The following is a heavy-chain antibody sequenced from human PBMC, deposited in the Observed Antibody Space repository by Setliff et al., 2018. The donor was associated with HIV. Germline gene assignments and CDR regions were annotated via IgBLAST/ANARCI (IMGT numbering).Heavy chain of an antibody. V-gene: IGHV5-10-1*01. CDR3: ARRYHYFRSGGDVFDV. Sequence: GESLKISCEDSGYMFSNSWFIWVRPMPGKGLEWMGRIDPSDSYTDYSQSFHGHVTLSVDRSINTAYLQWSSLKASDTAMYYCARRYHYFRSGGDVFDVWGQGTMVTVSS. CDR2: IDPSDSYT. D-gene: IGHD3-10*01. J-gene: IGHJ3*01. CDR1: GYMFSNSW.